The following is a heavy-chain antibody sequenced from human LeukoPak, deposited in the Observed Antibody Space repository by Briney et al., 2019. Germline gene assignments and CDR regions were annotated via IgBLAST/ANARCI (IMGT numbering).Heavy chain of an antibody. CDR3: ARFAGSDYTVSFDL. Sequence: PGGSLRLSCAGSGFRFCTYGMHWVRQAPGKGLEWLGYVWFDGSNSDYVDPVKGRFTISRDNSKNTVFLQMNNLRAEDTAVYHCARFAGSDYTVSFDLWGQGTPVTVSS. J-gene: IGHJ4*02. CDR1: GFRFCTYG. CDR2: VWFDGSNS. V-gene: IGHV3-33*01. D-gene: IGHD3-10*01.